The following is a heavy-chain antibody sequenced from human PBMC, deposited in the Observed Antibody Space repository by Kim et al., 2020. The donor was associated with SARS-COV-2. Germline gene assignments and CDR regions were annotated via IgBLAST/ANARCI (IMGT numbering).Heavy chain of an antibody. CDR3: ARDFCSGGSCYQTLLSLTHYYYYYGMDV. J-gene: IGHJ6*02. D-gene: IGHD2-15*01. CDR2: ISYDGSNK. V-gene: IGHV3-30*04. Sequence: GGSLRLSCAASGFTFSSYAMHWVRQAPGKGLEWVAVISYDGSNKYYADSVKGRFTISRDNSKNTLYLQMNSLRAEDTAVYYCARDFCSGGSCYQTLLSLTHYYYYYGMDVWGQGTTVTVSS. CDR1: GFTFSSYA.